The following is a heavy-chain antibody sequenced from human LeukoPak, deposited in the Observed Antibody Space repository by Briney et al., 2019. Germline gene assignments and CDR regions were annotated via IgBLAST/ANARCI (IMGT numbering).Heavy chain of an antibody. J-gene: IGHJ4*02. D-gene: IGHD2-21*01. CDR1: GFTLSSYA. V-gene: IGHV3-23*01. CDR2: ISVSGNT. Sequence: GGSLRLSCAASGFTLSSYAMSWVRQAPGKGLEWVSAISVSGNTYHADSVEGRFTISRDSSKNTLYLQMNRLRAEDAAVYYCAKAPVTTCSGAYCYPFDYWGQGTLVTVSS. CDR3: AKAPVTTCSGAYCYPFDY.